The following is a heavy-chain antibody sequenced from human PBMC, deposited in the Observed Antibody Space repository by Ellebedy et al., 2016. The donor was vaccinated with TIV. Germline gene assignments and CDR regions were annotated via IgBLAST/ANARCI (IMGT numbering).Heavy chain of an antibody. V-gene: IGHV3-33*01. Sequence: GESLKISCAASGFTFNNYGMHWVRQAPGKGQEWVAIIWYDGSNEHYTDSVKGRFTISRDNSKNTLYLQMNSLRAEDPAIYYCARGGEPLLVPYHFDYWGQGTLVTVSS. D-gene: IGHD6-19*01. CDR2: IWYDGSNE. J-gene: IGHJ4*02. CDR1: GFTFNNYG. CDR3: ARGGEPLLVPYHFDY.